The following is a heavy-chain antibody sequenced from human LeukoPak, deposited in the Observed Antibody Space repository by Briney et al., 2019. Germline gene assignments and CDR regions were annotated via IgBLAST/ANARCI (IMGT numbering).Heavy chain of an antibody. J-gene: IGHJ5*02. V-gene: IGHV3-23*01. Sequence: LTSGTLRLSCAASGFTISSYYLSGWRQAPGKRLEGGSTISGSGGSTYYAASMKSRFTISVDNSKNTLYLQMSSLSAEDTAVYYCAKGRCYWNLCDPWRQGTLVTVSS. CDR3: AKGRCYWNLCDP. D-gene: IGHD1-1*01. CDR1: GFTISSYY. CDR2: ISGSGGST.